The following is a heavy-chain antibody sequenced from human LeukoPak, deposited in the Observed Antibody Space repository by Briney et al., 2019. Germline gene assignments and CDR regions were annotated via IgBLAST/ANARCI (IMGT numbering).Heavy chain of an antibody. Sequence: GRSLRLSCAASGFTFDDYAMHWVRKAPGKGLEWVSGISWNSGSIGYADSVKGRFTISRDNAKNSLYLQMNSLRAEDMALYYCAKSDSYGYYFDYWGQGTLVTVSS. CDR1: GFTFDDYA. J-gene: IGHJ4*02. V-gene: IGHV3-9*03. CDR3: AKSDSYGYYFDY. D-gene: IGHD5-18*01. CDR2: ISWNSGSI.